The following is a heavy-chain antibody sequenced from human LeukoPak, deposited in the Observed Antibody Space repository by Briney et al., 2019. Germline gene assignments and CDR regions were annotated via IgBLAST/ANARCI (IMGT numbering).Heavy chain of an antibody. J-gene: IGHJ4*02. CDR1: GFTFSSYT. CDR3: ARDGYYYDSSGYWLG. D-gene: IGHD3-22*01. Sequence: GGSLRLSCAASGFTFSSYTMNWVRQAPGKGLEWVSSISSSSSKSNYADSVKGRFTISRDNAKNSLYLQMNSLRAEDTAVYYCARDGYYYDSSGYWLGWGQGTLVTVSS. V-gene: IGHV3-21*01. CDR2: ISSSSSKS.